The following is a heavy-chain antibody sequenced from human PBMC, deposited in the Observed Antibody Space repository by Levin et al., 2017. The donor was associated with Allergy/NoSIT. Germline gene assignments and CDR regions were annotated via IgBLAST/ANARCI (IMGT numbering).Heavy chain of an antibody. J-gene: IGHJ4*02. CDR1: GFTFDDYA. D-gene: IGHD2-15*01. CDR2: ISWNSGSI. CDR3: AKGDVVVVAATPLDY. Sequence: GGSLRLSCAASGFTFDDYAMHWVRQAPGKGLEWVSGISWNSGSIGYADSVKGRFTISRDNAKNSLYLQMNSLRAEDTALYYCAKGDVVVVAATPLDYWGQGTLVTVSS. V-gene: IGHV3-9*01.